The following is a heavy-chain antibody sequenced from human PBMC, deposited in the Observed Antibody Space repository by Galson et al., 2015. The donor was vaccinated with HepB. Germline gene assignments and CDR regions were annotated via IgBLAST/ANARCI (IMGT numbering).Heavy chain of an antibody. CDR2: ISTTSDNK. CDR3: TRIALSGSYWYFDY. V-gene: IGHV3-48*01. CDR1: GFIFRHHA. D-gene: IGHD1-26*01. Sequence: SLRLSCAGSGFIFRHHAMAWIRQAPGKGLEWISYISTTSDNKFSADSVKGRFIISRDNAKNLLYLQMNSLRAEDTAVYYCTRIALSGSYWYFDYWGQGSLVTASS. J-gene: IGHJ4*02.